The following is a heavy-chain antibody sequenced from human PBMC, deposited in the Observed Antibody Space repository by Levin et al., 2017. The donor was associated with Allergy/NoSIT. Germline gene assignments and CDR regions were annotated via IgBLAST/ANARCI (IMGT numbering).Heavy chain of an antibody. CDR2: ISNSGGHT. V-gene: IGHV3-23*01. D-gene: IGHD5-18*01. CDR1: GFTFSSYH. Sequence: GESLKISCAASGFTFSSYHMSWARQTPGKGLEWVSGISNSGGHTDYVPSVRGRFTISRDNSKNTLYLQMTSLRADDTAIYYCAKIMGTAPAFWYGMDVWGQGTTVTVSS. J-gene: IGHJ6*02. CDR3: AKIMGTAPAFWYGMDV.